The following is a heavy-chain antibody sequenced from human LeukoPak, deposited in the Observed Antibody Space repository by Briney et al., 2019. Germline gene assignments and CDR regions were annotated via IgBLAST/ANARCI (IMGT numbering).Heavy chain of an antibody. CDR3: ARGGAFRDVVDDDFDL. J-gene: IGHJ4*02. CDR1: GVSISRYY. Sequence: PSETLSLTCTVSGVSISRYYWSWIRQSPGKGLEWIGYMYYSGSASYNPSLESRVTISVDTSKNHLSLRLTSVIAADTAVYYCARGGAFRDVVDDDFDLWGQGTLVTVSS. CDR2: MYYSGSA. V-gene: IGHV4-59*08. D-gene: IGHD3-3*02.